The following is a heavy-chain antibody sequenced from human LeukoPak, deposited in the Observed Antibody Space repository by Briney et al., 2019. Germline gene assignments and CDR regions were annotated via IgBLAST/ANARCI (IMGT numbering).Heavy chain of an antibody. CDR1: GGFIGSSSFY. J-gene: IGHJ4*02. Sequence: PSETLSLTCTVSGGFIGSSSFYWAWIRQTPGKGLEWIGSLAYSGSTYYKSSLKSRVTLSVDAAKNQFSLNLTSVTAADTALFYCASSTLYYYDTSGYFEYWGQGILVTVSS. V-gene: IGHV4-39*01. D-gene: IGHD3-22*01. CDR3: ASSTLYYYDTSGYFEY. CDR2: LAYSGST.